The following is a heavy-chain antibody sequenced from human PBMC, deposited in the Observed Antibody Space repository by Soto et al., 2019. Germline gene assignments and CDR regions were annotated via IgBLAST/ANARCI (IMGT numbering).Heavy chain of an antibody. Sequence: ASVKVSCKASGYTFTGYYMHWVRQAPGQGLEWMGWINPNSGGTNYAQKFQGWVTMTRDTSISTAYMELSRLRSDDTAVYYCARDLGGSGYFPIYYYYGMDVWGQGTTVTVSS. V-gene: IGHV1-2*04. CDR1: GYTFTGYY. J-gene: IGHJ6*02. D-gene: IGHD3-22*01. CDR2: INPNSGGT. CDR3: ARDLGGSGYFPIYYYYGMDV.